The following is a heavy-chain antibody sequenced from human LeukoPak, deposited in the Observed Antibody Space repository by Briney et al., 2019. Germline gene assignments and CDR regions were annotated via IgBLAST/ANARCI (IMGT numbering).Heavy chain of an antibody. V-gene: IGHV3-9*03. CDR1: GFIFDDFT. Sequence: GRSLRLSCAASGFIFDDFTMHWVRQAPRKGLEWVSGISWNSGRIGYADSVKGRFTISRDNAKNSLYLQMNSLRAEDMALYYCAKDSCSSTSCSLDYWGQGTLVTVSS. D-gene: IGHD2-2*01. CDR2: ISWNSGRI. CDR3: AKDSCSSTSCSLDY. J-gene: IGHJ4*02.